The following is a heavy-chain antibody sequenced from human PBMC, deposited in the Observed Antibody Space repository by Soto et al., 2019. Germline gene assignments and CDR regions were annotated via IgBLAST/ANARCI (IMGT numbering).Heavy chain of an antibody. V-gene: IGHV3-21*01. CDR1: GFTFSDYY. CDR3: ARDGGVAATLANYFDY. CDR2: MSRSSRYI. D-gene: IGHD2-15*01. J-gene: IGHJ4*02. Sequence: PGGSLRLSCAASGFTFSDYYMNWIRLAPGKGLEWVSSMSRSSRYIYYADSVKGRFTISRDNARNSVYLQMNSLRAEDTAVYYCARDGGVAATLANYFDYWGQGTLVTVSS.